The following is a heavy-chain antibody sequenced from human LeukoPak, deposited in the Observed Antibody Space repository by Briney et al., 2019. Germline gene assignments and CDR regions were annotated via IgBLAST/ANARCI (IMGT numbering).Heavy chain of an antibody. Sequence: SETLSLTCAVSGYSISIGYHWGWIRQPPGQGLEWIGSISFSGSTYYNPSLKSRVTISVDTSKNQFSLRLGSVTAADTAVYYCARGIAAAGLDYWGQGTLVTVSS. V-gene: IGHV4-38-2*01. D-gene: IGHD6-13*01. CDR2: ISFSGST. J-gene: IGHJ4*02. CDR1: GYSISIGYH. CDR3: ARGIAAAGLDY.